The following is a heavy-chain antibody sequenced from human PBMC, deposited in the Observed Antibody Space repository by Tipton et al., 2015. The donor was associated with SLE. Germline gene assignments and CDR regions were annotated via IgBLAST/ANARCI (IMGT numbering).Heavy chain of an antibody. J-gene: IGHJ4*02. D-gene: IGHD1-1*01. CDR3: AKDKGANSLDY. Sequence: LSLTCAASGFTFSRAGMHWVRQAPGKGLEWAAFIRYDTGDTYYADSVRGRFTISRDNSKNTIYLQMNSLRAEDTAVYYCAKDKGANSLDYWGQGTLVTVSS. V-gene: IGHV3-30*02. CDR1: GFTFSRAG. CDR2: IRYDTGDT.